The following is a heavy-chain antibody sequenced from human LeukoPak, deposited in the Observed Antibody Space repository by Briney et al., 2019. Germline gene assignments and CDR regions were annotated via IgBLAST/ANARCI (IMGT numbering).Heavy chain of an antibody. D-gene: IGHD4-17*01. CDR3: ARVRGRGDYSKRLDFDY. Sequence: SETLSLTCTVSGYSISSGYYWGWIRQPPGKGLEWIGSIYHSGSTYYNPSLKSRVTISVDTSKNQFSLKLSSVTAADTAVYYCARVRGRGDYSKRLDFDYWGQGTLVTVSS. V-gene: IGHV4-38-2*02. CDR1: GYSISSGYY. J-gene: IGHJ4*02. CDR2: IYHSGST.